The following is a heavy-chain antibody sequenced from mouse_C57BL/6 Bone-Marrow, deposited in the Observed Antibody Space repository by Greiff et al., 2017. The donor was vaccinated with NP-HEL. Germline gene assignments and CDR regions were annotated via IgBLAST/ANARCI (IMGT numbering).Heavy chain of an antibody. D-gene: IGHD1-1*02. Sequence: QVQLQQPGAELVKPGASVKLSCKASGYTFTSYWMHWVKQRPGQGLEWIGMIHPNSGSTNYNEKFKGKATLTVDKSSSTAYMQLSSLTSEDAAVYYCARRDRCGNSACFDYWGQGTLVTVSS. CDR1: GYTFTSYW. J-gene: IGHJ3*01. V-gene: IGHV1-64*01. CDR3: ARRDRCGNSACFDY. CDR2: IHPNSGST.